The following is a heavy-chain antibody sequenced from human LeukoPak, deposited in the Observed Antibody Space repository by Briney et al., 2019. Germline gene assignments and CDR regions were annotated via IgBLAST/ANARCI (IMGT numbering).Heavy chain of an antibody. J-gene: IGHJ5*02. Sequence: SETLSLTCSVSGDSNSDYYWSWIRQPPGKGLEWIGYINYSGRTDYNPSLKSRVTISVDTSKNQFSLKLSSVTAADTAVYYCARIKERNYGDLPRWFDPWGQGTLVTVSS. V-gene: IGHV4-59*08. D-gene: IGHD4-17*01. CDR3: ARIKERNYGDLPRWFDP. CDR2: INYSGRT. CDR1: GDSNSDYY.